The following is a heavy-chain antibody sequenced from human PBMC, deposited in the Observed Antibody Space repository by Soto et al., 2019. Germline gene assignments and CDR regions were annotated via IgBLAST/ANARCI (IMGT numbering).Heavy chain of an antibody. CDR2: ISWNSGSI. V-gene: IGHV3-9*01. CDR3: AKERYYYGSGSFDY. J-gene: IGHJ4*02. D-gene: IGHD3-10*01. Sequence: EVQLVESGGGLVQPGRSLRLSCAASGFTFDDYAMHWVRQAPGKGLEWVSGISWNSGSIGYADSVKGRFTISRDNAKNSLYPQMNSLRAEDTALYYCAKERYYYGSGSFDYWGQGTLVTVSS. CDR1: GFTFDDYA.